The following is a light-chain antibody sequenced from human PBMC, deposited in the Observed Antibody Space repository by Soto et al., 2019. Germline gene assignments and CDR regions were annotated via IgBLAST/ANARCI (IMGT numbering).Light chain of an antibody. V-gene: IGLV2-14*01. J-gene: IGLJ3*02. CDR3: SSYTTSGTPV. Sequence: QSALTQPASVSGSPGRPITISCTGPSSAVGGYNYLPWYQQHPGKAPKVMIYEVSNRPSGVSIRFSGSKSGNTASLTISGLQAEDEADYFCSSYTTSGTPVFGGGTKLTVL. CDR2: EVS. CDR1: SSAVGGYNY.